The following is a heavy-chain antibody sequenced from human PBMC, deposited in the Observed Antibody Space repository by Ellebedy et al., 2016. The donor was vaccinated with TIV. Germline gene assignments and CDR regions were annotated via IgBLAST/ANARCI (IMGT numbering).Heavy chain of an antibody. CDR1: GGSISSYY. V-gene: IGHV4-59*08. J-gene: IGHJ6*02. Sequence: MPGGSLRLSCTVSGGSISSYYWSWIRQPPGKGLEWIGYIYYSGSTNYNPSLKSRVTISIDTSKNQFSLKLSSVTAADTAVYYCASLVQSGPYEFWSGSGMDVWGQGTTVTVSS. D-gene: IGHD3-3*01. CDR3: ASLVQSGPYEFWSGSGMDV. CDR2: IYYSGST.